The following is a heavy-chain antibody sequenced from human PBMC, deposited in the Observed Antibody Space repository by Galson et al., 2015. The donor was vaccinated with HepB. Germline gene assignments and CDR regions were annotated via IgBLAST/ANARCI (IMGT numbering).Heavy chain of an antibody. CDR1: GFTFTSSA. CDR2: IVVGSGNT. J-gene: IGHJ3*02. D-gene: IGHD3-3*01. CDR3: AASPRVVIRVGDDASDI. Sequence: SVKVSCKASGFTFTSSAVQWVRQARGQRLEWIGWIVVGSGNTNYAQKFQERVTITRDMSTSTAYMELSSLRSEDTAVYYCAASPRVVIRVGDDASDIWGQGTMVAVSS. V-gene: IGHV1-58*01.